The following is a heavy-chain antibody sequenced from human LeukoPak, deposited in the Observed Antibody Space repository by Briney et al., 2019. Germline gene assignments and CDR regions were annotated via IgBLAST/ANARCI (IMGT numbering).Heavy chain of an antibody. CDR1: GFTFSSYA. D-gene: IGHD3-10*01. V-gene: IGHV3-23*01. CDR2: ISGSGGST. J-gene: IGHJ5*02. CDR3: AKARKYYYGSGSYRDGENWFDP. Sequence: GGSLRLSCTASGFTFSSYAMSWVRQAPGKGLEWVSAISGSGGSTYYADSVKGRFTISRDNSKNTLYLQMNSLRAEDTAVYYCAKARKYYYGSGSYRDGENWFDPWGQGTLVTVSS.